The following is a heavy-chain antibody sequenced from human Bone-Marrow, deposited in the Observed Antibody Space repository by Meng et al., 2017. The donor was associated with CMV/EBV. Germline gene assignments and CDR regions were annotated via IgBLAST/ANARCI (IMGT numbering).Heavy chain of an antibody. CDR3: ARDKVVVVVPAAMGSYYYGMDV. CDR2: ISSSGSTI. D-gene: IGHD2-2*01. CDR1: GFTFSDYY. V-gene: IGHV3-11*01. Sequence: GGSLRLSCAASGFTFSDYYMSWIRQAPGKGLEWVSYISSSGSTIYYADSVKGRFTISRDNAKNSLYLQMNSLRAEDTAVYYCARDKVVVVVPAAMGSYYYGMDVWGQGTTVTVSS. J-gene: IGHJ6*02.